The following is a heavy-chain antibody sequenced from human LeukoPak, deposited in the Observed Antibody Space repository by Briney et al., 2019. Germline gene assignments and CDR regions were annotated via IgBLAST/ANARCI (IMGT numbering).Heavy chain of an antibody. CDR2: ISGSGGST. CDR3: AKDGEYYGSGGYSDY. V-gene: IGHV3-23*01. J-gene: IGHJ4*02. CDR1: GFTFSSYA. D-gene: IGHD3-10*01. Sequence: PGGSLRLSCAASGFTFSSYAMSWVRQAPGKGLEWVSAISGSGGSTYYADSVKGRFTISRDNSKNTLYLQMNSLRAEDTAVYYCAKDGEYYGSGGYSDYWGQGTLVTVSS.